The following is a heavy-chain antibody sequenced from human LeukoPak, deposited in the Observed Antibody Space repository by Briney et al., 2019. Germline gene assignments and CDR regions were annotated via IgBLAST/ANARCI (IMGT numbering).Heavy chain of an antibody. Sequence: SVKVSCKASGGTFSSYAISWVRQAPGQGLEWMGGIIPIFGTANYAQKFQGRVTITADESTSTAYMELSSLRSEDTAVYYCAKDQGPPGAYYYYYGMDVWGQGTTVTVSS. CDR3: AKDQGPPGAYYYYYGMDV. V-gene: IGHV1-69*13. CDR2: IIPIFGTA. J-gene: IGHJ6*02. CDR1: GGTFSSYA. D-gene: IGHD3-10*01.